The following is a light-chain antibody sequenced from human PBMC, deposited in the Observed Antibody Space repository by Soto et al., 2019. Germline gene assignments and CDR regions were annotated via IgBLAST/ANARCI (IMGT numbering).Light chain of an antibody. CDR1: HSVSSTY. V-gene: IGKV3-20*01. Sequence: EIVLTQSPGTLSLSPGERATLSCRASHSVSSTYFAWYQQKPGQAPRLLIYAASSRETGIPDTFSGSGSGTDFTLTISRVEPEDSAVYYCQQYDTSPYTFGQGTKVDIK. CDR2: AAS. J-gene: IGKJ2*01. CDR3: QQYDTSPYT.